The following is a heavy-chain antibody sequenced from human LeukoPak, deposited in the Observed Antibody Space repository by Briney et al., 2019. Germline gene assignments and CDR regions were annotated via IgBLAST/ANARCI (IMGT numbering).Heavy chain of an antibody. Sequence: GGSLRLSCAASGFTFSSYAMHWVRQAPGKGLEWVAVIWYDGSNKYYADSVKGRFTISRDNSKNTLYLQMNSLRAEDTAVYYCARDTGTGLEPLNWGQGTLVTVSS. CDR2: IWYDGSNK. CDR1: GFTFSSYA. CDR3: ARDTGTGLEPLN. V-gene: IGHV3-33*08. J-gene: IGHJ4*02. D-gene: IGHD3-9*01.